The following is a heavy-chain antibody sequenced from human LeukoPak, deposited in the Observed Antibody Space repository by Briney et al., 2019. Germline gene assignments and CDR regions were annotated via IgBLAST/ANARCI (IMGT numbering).Heavy chain of an antibody. CDR2: IYYSGST. D-gene: IGHD1-26*01. V-gene: IGHV4-59*08. CDR1: GGSISSYY. J-gene: IGHJ4*02. Sequence: SETLSLTCTVSGGSISSYYWSWIRQPPGKGLEWIGYIYYSGSTNYNPSLKSRVTISVDTSKNQFSLKLSSVTAADTAVYYCARFVVGATIFDYRGQGTLVTVSS. CDR3: ARFVVGATIFDY.